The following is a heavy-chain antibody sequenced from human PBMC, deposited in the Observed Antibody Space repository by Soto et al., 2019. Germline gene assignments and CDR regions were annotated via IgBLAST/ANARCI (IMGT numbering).Heavy chain of an antibody. D-gene: IGHD3-10*01. J-gene: IGHJ5*01. CDR1: GGSISSGDYY. V-gene: IGHV4-30-4*01. CDR3: AREARAKFGTVES. Sequence: QVQLQESGPGLVKPSQTLTLTCTVSGGSISSGDYYWSWIRQPPGKGLEWIGYIYYSGSTYYNPSLKSRVTISVDTSKNQFSLKLSSVTAADTAVYYCAREARAKFGTVESWGQGTLVTVSS. CDR2: IYYSGST.